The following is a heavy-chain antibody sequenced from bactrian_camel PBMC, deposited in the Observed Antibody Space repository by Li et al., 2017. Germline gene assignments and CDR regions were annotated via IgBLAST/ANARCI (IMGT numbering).Heavy chain of an antibody. V-gene: IGHV3S55*01. CDR2: ISSDGST. D-gene: IGHD3*01. Sequence: VQLVESGGGSVQAGGSLRLSCVGYGFTYNNYYMGWYRQPPGQEREFVASISSDGSTRYADFVRGRFTISQDMRKATAYLQMNNLKTEDTAVYYCEAGQTQAACDTLYRRGQGTQVTVS. CDR1: GFTYNNYY. J-gene: IGHJ4*01. CDR3: EAGQTQAACDTLYR.